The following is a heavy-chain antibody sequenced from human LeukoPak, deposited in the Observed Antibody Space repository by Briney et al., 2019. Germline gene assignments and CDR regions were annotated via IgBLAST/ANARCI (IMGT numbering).Heavy chain of an antibody. CDR2: ISISGSTI. CDR1: GFTFSSFE. Sequence: GGSLRLSCAASGFTFSSFEMNWVRQAPGKGLEWVSYISISGSTIYYADSVKGRFTISRDNAKNSLYLQMNSLRAEDTAVYYCASRVGEMATTYAFDIWGQGTMVTVSS. J-gene: IGHJ3*02. D-gene: IGHD5-24*01. V-gene: IGHV3-48*03. CDR3: ASRVGEMATTYAFDI.